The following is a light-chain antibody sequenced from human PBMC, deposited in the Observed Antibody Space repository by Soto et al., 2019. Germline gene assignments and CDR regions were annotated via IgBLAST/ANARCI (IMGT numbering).Light chain of an antibody. Sequence: EVVLTQSPGTVSLSPGERVTLSCRASQSVISNYLAWYQQRPGQAPRLLIYAASSRATGIPDRFSGSGSGTDFTLSISSLEPEDFVVYYCQQYGSSLTWTFGQGTKVE. J-gene: IGKJ1*01. CDR1: QSVISNY. CDR2: AAS. CDR3: QQYGSSLTWT. V-gene: IGKV3-20*01.